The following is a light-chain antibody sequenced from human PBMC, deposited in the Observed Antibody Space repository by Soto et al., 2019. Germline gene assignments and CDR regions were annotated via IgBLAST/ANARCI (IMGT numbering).Light chain of an antibody. Sequence: QSVLTQPASVSGSPGQSITISCTGTSSDVGGYKYVSWYQQHPGKAPKLMIYEVINRPSGVSNRFSGSKSGNTASLTISGLQADDEAYYYCSSYTSSVTLVFGGRTKLTVL. J-gene: IGLJ3*02. V-gene: IGLV2-14*01. CDR2: EVI. CDR1: SSDVGGYKY. CDR3: SSYTSSVTLV.